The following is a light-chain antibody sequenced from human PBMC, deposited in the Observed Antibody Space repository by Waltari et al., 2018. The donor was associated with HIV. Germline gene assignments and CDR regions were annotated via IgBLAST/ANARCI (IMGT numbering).Light chain of an antibody. CDR3: QQYDDWPPFT. V-gene: IGKV3-15*01. CDR2: GAS. Sequence: EIVITQSPATLSVFPGDSATLSCRASQSVSSNLAWYQERPGQPPRPLIYGASTRVPGIPARFSGSGSGTDFTLTISSLQSEDFAVYYCQQYDDWPPFTFGGGTKVEIK. CDR1: QSVSSN. J-gene: IGKJ4*01.